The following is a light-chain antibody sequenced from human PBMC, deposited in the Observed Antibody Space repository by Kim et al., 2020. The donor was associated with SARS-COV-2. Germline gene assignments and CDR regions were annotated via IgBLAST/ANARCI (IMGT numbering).Light chain of an antibody. CDR3: QQRGNWPLT. V-gene: IGKV3-11*01. Sequence: LLPRGSATHSCETSKSVSSFLAWYQQKPGQAPRLLIYDASNRATGIPARFSGSGSGTDFTLTIGSLEPEDFAVYYCQQRGNWPLTFGGGTKVDIK. CDR1: KSVSSF. J-gene: IGKJ4*01. CDR2: DAS.